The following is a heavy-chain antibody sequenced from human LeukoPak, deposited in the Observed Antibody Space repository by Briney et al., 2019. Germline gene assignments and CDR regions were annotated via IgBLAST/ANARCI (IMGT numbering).Heavy chain of an antibody. D-gene: IGHD3-22*01. CDR2: INPSGGST. J-gene: IGHJ6*03. CDR1: GYTFTSYY. CDR3: ARDPSVLFGYSYYYYYYMDV. Sequence: ASVKVSCKASGYTFTSYYMHWVRQAPGQGLEWMGIINPSGGSTSYAQKFQGRVTMTRDTSTSTVYMELSSLRSEDTAVYYCARDPSVLFGYSYYYYYYMDVWGKGTTVTVSS. V-gene: IGHV1-46*01.